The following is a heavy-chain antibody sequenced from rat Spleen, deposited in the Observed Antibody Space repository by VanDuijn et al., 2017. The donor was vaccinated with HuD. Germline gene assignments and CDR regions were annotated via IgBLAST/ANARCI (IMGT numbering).Heavy chain of an antibody. CDR2: IWTGGRT. CDR1: GFSLTSYH. Sequence: QVPLKESGPGLVQPSQTLSLTCSVSGFSLTSYHVSWVRQFPGKGLEWMGVIWTGGRTAYNSLLKSRLSISRDISKSQVFLKMNSLQTEDTATYYCARANRDTYAHFDYWGQGVMVTVSS. V-gene: IGHV2-43*01. CDR3: ARANRDTYAHFDY. J-gene: IGHJ2*01. D-gene: IGHD2-5*01.